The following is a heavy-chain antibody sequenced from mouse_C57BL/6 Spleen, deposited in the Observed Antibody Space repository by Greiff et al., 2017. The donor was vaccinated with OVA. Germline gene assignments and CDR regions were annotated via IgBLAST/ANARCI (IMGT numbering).Heavy chain of an antibody. V-gene: IGHV1-80*01. CDR3: ARISLGYDAMDY. Sequence: QVQLQQSGAELVKPGASVKISCKASGYAFSSYWMNWVKQRPGKGLEWIGQIYPGDGDTNYNGKFKGKATLTADKSSSTAYMQLSSLTSEDSAVYFCARISLGYDAMDYWGQGTSVTVSS. D-gene: IGHD2-14*01. CDR2: IYPGDGDT. J-gene: IGHJ4*01. CDR1: GYAFSSYW.